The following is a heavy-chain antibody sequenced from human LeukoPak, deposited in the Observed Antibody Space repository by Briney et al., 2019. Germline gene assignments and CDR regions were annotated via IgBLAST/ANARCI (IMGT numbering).Heavy chain of an antibody. Sequence: SVKVSCKASGGTFSSYAISWVRQAPGQGLEWMGGIIPIFGTANYAQKFQGRVTITADESTSTAYMELSSLRSEDTAVYYCARDCSSTSCYLNYYYYGMDVWGQGATVTVSS. V-gene: IGHV1-69*13. CDR1: GGTFSSYA. D-gene: IGHD2-2*01. CDR3: ARDCSSTSCYLNYYYYGMDV. J-gene: IGHJ6*02. CDR2: IIPIFGTA.